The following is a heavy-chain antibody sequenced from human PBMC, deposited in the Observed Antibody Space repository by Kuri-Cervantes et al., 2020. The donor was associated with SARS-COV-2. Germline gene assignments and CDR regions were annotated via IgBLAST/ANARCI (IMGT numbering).Heavy chain of an antibody. Sequence: GESLKISCSASGFTFSIYAMHWVRQAPGKGLEHVSAISSNGGSTYYADSVKGRFTISRDNSKNTLYLQMNSLRVEDTAVYYCARDGAAMVLNYYYGMDVWGQGTTVTVSS. CDR3: ARDGAAMVLNYYYGMDV. CDR1: GFTFSIYA. D-gene: IGHD5-18*01. V-gene: IGHV3-64*04. CDR2: ISSNGGST. J-gene: IGHJ6*01.